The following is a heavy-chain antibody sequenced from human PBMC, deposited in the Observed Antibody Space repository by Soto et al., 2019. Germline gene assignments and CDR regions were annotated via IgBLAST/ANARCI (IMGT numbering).Heavy chain of an antibody. D-gene: IGHD2-21*02. Sequence: QVQLVQSGAEVKKPGSSVKVSCKASGGTFSSYAISWVRQAPGQGLEWMGGISAYNGNTNYAQKLQGRVTMTTDTSTSTAYMELRSLRSDDTAVYYCARVGAYCGGDCYSWFDPWGQGTLVTVSS. J-gene: IGHJ5*02. CDR1: GGTFSSYA. CDR3: ARVGAYCGGDCYSWFDP. CDR2: ISAYNGNT. V-gene: IGHV1-18*01.